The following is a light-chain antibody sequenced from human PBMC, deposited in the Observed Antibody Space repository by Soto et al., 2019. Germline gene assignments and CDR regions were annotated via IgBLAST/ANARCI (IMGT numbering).Light chain of an antibody. CDR2: AAS. CDR3: QQYNSLWT. Sequence: DIQMTQSPSSLSASVVDRVTITCRASQSISSYLNWYQQKPGKAPKFLIYAASTLQSGVPSRFTGSGSGTEFTLTISSLQPDDFATYYCQQYNSLWTFGQGTKVDIK. CDR1: QSISSY. J-gene: IGKJ1*01. V-gene: IGKV1-39*01.